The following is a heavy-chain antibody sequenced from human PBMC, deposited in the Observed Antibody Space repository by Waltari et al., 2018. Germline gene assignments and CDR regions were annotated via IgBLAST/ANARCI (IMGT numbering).Heavy chain of an antibody. CDR1: GFPFSSYG. CDR3: AKDRYGGNDY. CDR2: IWYDGSNK. J-gene: IGHJ4*02. V-gene: IGHV3-33*06. Sequence: QVQLVESGGGVVQPGRSLRLSCAASGFPFSSYGMHWVRQAPGKGLGWVAVIWYDGSNKYYADSVKGRFTISRDNSKNTLYLQMNSLRAEDTAVYYCAKDRYGGNDYWGQGTLVTVSS. D-gene: IGHD4-17*01.